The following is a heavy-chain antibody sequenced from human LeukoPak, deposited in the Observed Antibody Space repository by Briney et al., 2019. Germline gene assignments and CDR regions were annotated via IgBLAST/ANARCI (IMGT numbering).Heavy chain of an antibody. CDR1: GYTFTSYD. CDR3: ARVIAAADPDY. D-gene: IGHD6-13*01. CDR2: MNPNSGNT. Sequence: VASVKVSCKASGYTFTSYDIHWLRQATGQGLEWMGWMNPNSGNTGYAQKFQGRVTMTRNTSISTAYMELSSLRSEDTAVYYCARVIAAADPDYWGQGTLVTVSS. J-gene: IGHJ4*02. V-gene: IGHV1-8*01.